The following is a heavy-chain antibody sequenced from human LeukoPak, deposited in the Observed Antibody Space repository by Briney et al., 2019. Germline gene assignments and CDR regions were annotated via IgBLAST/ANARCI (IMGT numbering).Heavy chain of an antibody. CDR1: GFTLSGHG. V-gene: IGHV3-30*02. CDR3: AKGHGWEASYYYYYMDV. J-gene: IGHJ6*03. CDR2: IRYDGNNK. Sequence: GGSLRLSCVVSGFTLSGHGINWVRRAPGKGLEWVAFIRYDGNNKYYADPVKGRFTISRDNSRSTLYLQMNSLRPEDTAVYYCAKGHGWEASYYYYYMDVWGKGTTVTISS. D-gene: IGHD1-26*01.